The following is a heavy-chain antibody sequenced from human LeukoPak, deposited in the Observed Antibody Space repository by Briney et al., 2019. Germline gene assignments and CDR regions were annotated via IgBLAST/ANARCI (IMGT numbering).Heavy chain of an antibody. J-gene: IGHJ3*02. D-gene: IGHD3-22*01. V-gene: IGHV3-7*03. CDR2: IKEDGSEK. Sequence: GGSLRLSCAASGLNFSSRWMNWVRQAPGQGLEWVASIKEDGSEKHYVDSVKGRFTISRDNGKNSLYLQMNSLRAEDTAVYYCARAGTVVLFGFDIWGQGTMVTVAS. CDR3: ARAGTVVLFGFDI. CDR1: GLNFSSRW.